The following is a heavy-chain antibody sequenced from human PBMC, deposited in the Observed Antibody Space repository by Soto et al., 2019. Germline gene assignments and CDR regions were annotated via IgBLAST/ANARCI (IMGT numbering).Heavy chain of an antibody. CDR2: ISLYSDGT. D-gene: IGHD2-2*01. Sequence: ASVKVSCKTSGYTFSNYWITWVRQPPGQPLEWLGWISLYSDGTNYAQKFQGRVSMTTDTSTTTAYMELRSLSSDDTAVYYCARVVPGAEAWFVPWGQGTLVTVSS. J-gene: IGHJ5*02. CDR3: ARVVPGAEAWFVP. CDR1: GYTFSNYW. V-gene: IGHV1-18*01.